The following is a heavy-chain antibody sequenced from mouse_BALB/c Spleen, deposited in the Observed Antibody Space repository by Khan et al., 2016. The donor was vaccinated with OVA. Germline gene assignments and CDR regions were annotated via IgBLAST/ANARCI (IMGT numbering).Heavy chain of an antibody. CDR3: ATSFTWVVAMDY. D-gene: IGHD1-1*01. CDR1: GFSLTSYG. Sequence: QVQLKESGPGLVAPSQSLSITCTVSGFSLTSYGVHWVRQPPGKGLEWLGLIWAAGSTDYNSALMSRLSISKDNSKSQVFLKMNSLQTDDTAVYYCATSFTWVVAMDYWGQGTSVTVSS. V-gene: IGHV2-9*02. CDR2: IWAAGST. J-gene: IGHJ4*01.